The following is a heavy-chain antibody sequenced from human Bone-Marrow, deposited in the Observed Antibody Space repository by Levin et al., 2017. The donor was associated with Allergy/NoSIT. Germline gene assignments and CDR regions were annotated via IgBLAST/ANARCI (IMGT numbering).Heavy chain of an antibody. CDR3: ARTELWFGEGDEDWFDP. Sequence: SKTLSLTCTVSGGSISSYYWSWIRQPPGKGLEWIGYIYYSGSTNYNPSLKSRVTISVDTSKNQFSLKLSSVTAADTAVYYCARTELWFGEGDEDWFDPWGQGTLVTVSS. D-gene: IGHD3-10*01. J-gene: IGHJ5*02. CDR1: GGSISSYY. V-gene: IGHV4-59*01. CDR2: IYYSGST.